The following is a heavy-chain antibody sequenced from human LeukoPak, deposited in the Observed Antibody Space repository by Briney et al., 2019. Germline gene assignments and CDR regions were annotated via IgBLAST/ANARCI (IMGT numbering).Heavy chain of an antibody. Sequence: GGSLRLSCAASGFTFSNYWMSWVRQAPGKGLEWVANIQQDGSERYYVDSVKGRFTISRDNAKNTLYLQMNGLRAEDTAVYYCSRSAYYDGSGNYYDYWGQGTLVTVSS. CDR1: GFTFSNYW. J-gene: IGHJ4*02. CDR3: SRSAYYDGSGNYYDY. D-gene: IGHD3-22*01. V-gene: IGHV3-7*01. CDR2: IQQDGSER.